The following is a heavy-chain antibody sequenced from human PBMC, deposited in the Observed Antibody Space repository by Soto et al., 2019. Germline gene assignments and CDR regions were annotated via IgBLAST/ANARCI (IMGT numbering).Heavy chain of an antibody. Sequence: QVQLQQWGAGLLKPSETLSLTCAVYGGSFSGYYWNWIRQPPGKGLEWIAEINHSGSTNYHPSLKRRVTISVDTSMNQFSLKLRSVTAAHTSVYYCARRWGRIFDYWGPGTLVTVSS. D-gene: IGHD7-27*01. V-gene: IGHV4-34*01. J-gene: IGHJ4*02. CDR3: ARRWGRIFDY. CDR1: GGSFSGYY. CDR2: INHSGST.